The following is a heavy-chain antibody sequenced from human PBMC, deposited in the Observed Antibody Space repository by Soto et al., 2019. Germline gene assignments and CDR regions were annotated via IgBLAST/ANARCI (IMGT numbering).Heavy chain of an antibody. J-gene: IGHJ3*02. CDR1: GGTFSSYA. CDR2: IIPIFGTA. CDR3: ARASLDYVWGSYRYRGAFDI. V-gene: IGHV1-69*01. Sequence: QVQLVQSGAEVKKPGSSVKVSCKASGGTFSSYALSWVRQAPGLGLEWMGGIIPIFGTANYAQKFQGRVTITADESTSAAYMELSSLRAEDTVVYLCARASLDYVWGSYRYRGAFDIWGQGTMVTVSS. D-gene: IGHD3-16*02.